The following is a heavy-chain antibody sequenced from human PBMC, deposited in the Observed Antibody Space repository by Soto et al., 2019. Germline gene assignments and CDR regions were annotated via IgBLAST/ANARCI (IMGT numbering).Heavy chain of an antibody. V-gene: IGHV1-8*01. CDR3: ARGDSTDCSNGVCSFFYNHDMDV. CDR2: MNAKSGDT. D-gene: IGHD2-8*01. J-gene: IGHJ6*02. CDR1: GYIFSDYD. Sequence: ASVKFSCKASGYIFSDYDINWVRQASGQGPEWMGWMNAKSGDTFCPQRFRGKFNMTWDTSLSTASKELTRLTSDDTAIYYCARGDSTDCSNGVCSFFYNHDMDVWGQGTTVTVSS.